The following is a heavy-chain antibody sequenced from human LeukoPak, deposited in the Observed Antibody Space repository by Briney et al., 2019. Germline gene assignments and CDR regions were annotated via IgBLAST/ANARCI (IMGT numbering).Heavy chain of an antibody. CDR3: ARGGHYDSVWGRYRQKDGFDY. D-gene: IGHD3-16*02. J-gene: IGHJ4*02. V-gene: IGHV3-21*01. CDR2: ISSSSSYI. CDR1: GFTFSSYE. Sequence: GGSLRLSCAASGFTFSSYEMNWVRQAPGKGLEWVSCISSSSSYIYYADSVKGRFTISRDNAKNSLYLQMNSLRAEDTAVYYCARGGHYDSVWGRYRQKDGFDYWGQGTLVTVSS.